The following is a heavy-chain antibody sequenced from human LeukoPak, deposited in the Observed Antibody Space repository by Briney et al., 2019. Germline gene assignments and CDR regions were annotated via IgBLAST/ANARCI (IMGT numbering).Heavy chain of an antibody. CDR1: GFTVSSNY. CDR2: IYSGGST. CDR3: ARDNYGSGSYYTNYYYYMDV. J-gene: IGHJ6*03. Sequence: GGSLRLSCAASGFTVSSNYMSWVRQAPGKGLEWVSVIYSGGSTYYADSVKGRFTISRDNSKNTLYLQMNSLRAEDTAVYYRARDNYGSGSYYTNYYYYMDVWGKGTTVTISS. V-gene: IGHV3-66*01. D-gene: IGHD3-10*01.